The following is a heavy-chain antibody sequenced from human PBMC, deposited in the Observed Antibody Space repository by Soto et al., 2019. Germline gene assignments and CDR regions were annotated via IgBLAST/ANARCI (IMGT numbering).Heavy chain of an antibody. CDR2: INLDGSEK. Sequence: EVQLVESGGGLVQPGGSLRLSCAASGFTFRTYWLSWVRQVPGKGLEWVANINLDGSEKNYVDSVKCRLTISRDNARNSLYLQMSSLRAEDTALYYCARDGSTSWYSYDYHGMDVWGQGTTVTVSS. J-gene: IGHJ6*02. CDR1: GFTFRTYW. CDR3: ARDGSTSWYSYDYHGMDV. D-gene: IGHD5-18*01. V-gene: IGHV3-7*05.